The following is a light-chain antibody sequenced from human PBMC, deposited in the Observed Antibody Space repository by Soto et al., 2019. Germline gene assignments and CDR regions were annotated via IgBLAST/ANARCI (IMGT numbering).Light chain of an antibody. CDR1: QSVRTS. CDR2: DAS. Sequence: EIVLTQSPATLSLSPGERATLSCRASQSVRTSLAWYQQKPGQPPRLLIYDASTRATGIPARFSGTGSGTEFTLTISSLQSEDFAVYYCQQYNNWPPITFGQGTRLEIK. J-gene: IGKJ5*01. V-gene: IGKV3-15*01. CDR3: QQYNNWPPIT.